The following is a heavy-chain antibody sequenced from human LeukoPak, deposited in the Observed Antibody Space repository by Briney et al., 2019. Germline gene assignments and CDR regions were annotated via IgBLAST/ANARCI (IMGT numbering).Heavy chain of an antibody. Sequence: GRSLRLSCAASGFTFSSYAMHWVRQAPGKGLEWVAVISYDGSNKYYADSVKGRFTISRDNSKNTLYLQMNSLRAEDTAVYYCARLSGPSLDWGQGTLVTVSS. J-gene: IGHJ4*02. V-gene: IGHV3-30-3*01. D-gene: IGHD5-12*01. CDR3: ARLSGPSLD. CDR2: ISYDGSNK. CDR1: GFTFSSYA.